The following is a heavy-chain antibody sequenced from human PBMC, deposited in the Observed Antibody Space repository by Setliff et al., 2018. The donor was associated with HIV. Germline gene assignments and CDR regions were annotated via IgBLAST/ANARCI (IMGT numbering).Heavy chain of an antibody. Sequence: ASVKVSCKTSGYTFTNYDINWVRQATGQGLELMGWMNPNTGKTVYAQKFQGRVTMTNNASISTAYMELSSLRSEDTAVYYCARGRTYDSSGYIGNWFDPWGQGTLVTVSS. J-gene: IGHJ5*02. V-gene: IGHV1-8*02. D-gene: IGHD3-22*01. CDR2: MNPNTGKT. CDR3: ARGRTYDSSGYIGNWFDP. CDR1: GYTFTNYD.